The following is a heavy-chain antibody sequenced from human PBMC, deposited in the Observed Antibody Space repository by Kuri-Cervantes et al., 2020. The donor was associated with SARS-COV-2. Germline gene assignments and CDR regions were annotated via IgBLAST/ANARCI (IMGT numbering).Heavy chain of an antibody. Sequence: ASVKVSCKGSGYTFTSYGISWVRQAPGQGLEWMGWISAYNGNTNYAQKLQGRVTMTTDTSTSTAYMELRSLRSDDTAVYYCARGWSGYSLYYFDYWGQGTLVTVSS. CDR1: GYTFTSYG. J-gene: IGHJ4*02. V-gene: IGHV1-18*01. D-gene: IGHD3-3*01. CDR2: ISAYNGNT. CDR3: ARGWSGYSLYYFDY.